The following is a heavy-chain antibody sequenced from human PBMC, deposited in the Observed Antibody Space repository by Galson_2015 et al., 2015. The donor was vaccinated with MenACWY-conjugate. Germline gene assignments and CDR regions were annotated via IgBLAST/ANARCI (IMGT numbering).Heavy chain of an antibody. CDR1: GFTFTSYG. D-gene: IGHD3-22*01. CDR3: ASDYDSSRRYGLDD. V-gene: IGHV1-18*04. Sequence: SVKVSCTASGFTFTSYGISWVRQAPGKGLEWMGGIRAYDGNTYYAQKLQGRVTITTDTSTSTAYMEMRSLRSDDTAVYYCASDYDSSRRYGLDDWGQGTLVTVSS. J-gene: IGHJ6*02. CDR2: IRAYDGNT.